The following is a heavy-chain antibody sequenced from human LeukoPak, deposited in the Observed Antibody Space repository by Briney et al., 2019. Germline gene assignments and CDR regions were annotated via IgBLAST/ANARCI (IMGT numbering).Heavy chain of an antibody. D-gene: IGHD6-13*01. Sequence: ASVKVSCKASGYIFTSYGISWVRQTPGQGLEWMGWISAYNGNTNYAQKFQGRVTMTTDTSTSTAYMEVRSLRSDDTAIYYCTRGRGIAAAGTDWFDPWGQGTLVTVSS. J-gene: IGHJ5*02. CDR1: GYIFTSYG. CDR2: ISAYNGNT. V-gene: IGHV1-18*01. CDR3: TRGRGIAAAGTDWFDP.